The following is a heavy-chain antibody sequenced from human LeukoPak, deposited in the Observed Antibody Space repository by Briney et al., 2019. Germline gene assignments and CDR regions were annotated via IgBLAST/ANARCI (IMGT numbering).Heavy chain of an antibody. CDR2: ISTTSSYI. Sequence: GGSLRLSCAVSVFTFSSYGMNLVRQAPGKGLEWVSSISTTSSYIYYADSVKGRFTISRDNAKSSLYLQMNSLRAEDTAVYYCARSRGSYCGGDCHLDYWGQGTLVTLSS. J-gene: IGHJ4*02. V-gene: IGHV3-21*01. CDR1: VFTFSSYG. D-gene: IGHD2-21*02. CDR3: ARSRGSYCGGDCHLDY.